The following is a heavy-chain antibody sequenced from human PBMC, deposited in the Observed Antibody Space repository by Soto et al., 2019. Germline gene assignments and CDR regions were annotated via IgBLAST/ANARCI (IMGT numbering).Heavy chain of an antibody. CDR3: ASSGIRRNYGMDV. CDR1: GGSISSSIYY. D-gene: IGHD2-15*01. J-gene: IGHJ6*02. CDR2: IYYIGST. Sequence: KASETLSLTCTVSGGSISSSIYYWGWIRQPPGKGLEWIGSIYYIGSTYYNPSLKSRVTISVDTSKNQFSLKLSSVTAADTAVYYCASSGIRRNYGMDVWGQGTTVTV. V-gene: IGHV4-39*01.